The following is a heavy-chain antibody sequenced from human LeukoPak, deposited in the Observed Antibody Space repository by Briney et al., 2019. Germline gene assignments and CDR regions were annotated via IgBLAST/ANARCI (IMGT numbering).Heavy chain of an antibody. J-gene: IGHJ3*02. CDR3: ARDRADAFDI. Sequence: ASVKVSCKASGGTLSSYAISWVRQAPGQGLEWMGGIIPIFGTANYAQKFQGRVTITADKSTSTAYMELSSLRSEDTAVYYCARDRADAFDIWGQGTMVTVSS. CDR2: IIPIFGTA. V-gene: IGHV1-69*06. D-gene: IGHD3-10*01. CDR1: GGTLSSYA.